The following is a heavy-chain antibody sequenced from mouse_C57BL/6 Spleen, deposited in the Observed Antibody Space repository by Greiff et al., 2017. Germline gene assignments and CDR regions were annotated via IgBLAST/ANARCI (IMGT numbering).Heavy chain of an antibody. D-gene: IGHD2-5*01. CDR2: IDPSDSYT. Sequence: VKLQQPGAELVKPGASVKLSCKASGYTFTSYWMQWVKQRPGQGLEWIGEIDPSDSYTNYNQKFKGKATLTVDTSSSTAYMQLSSLTSEDSAVYYCANSNSYFDYWGQGTTLTVSS. CDR3: ANSNSYFDY. V-gene: IGHV1-50*01. CDR1: GYTFTSYW. J-gene: IGHJ2*01.